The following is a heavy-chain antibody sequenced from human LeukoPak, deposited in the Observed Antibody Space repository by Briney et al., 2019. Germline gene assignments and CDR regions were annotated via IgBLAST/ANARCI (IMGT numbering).Heavy chain of an antibody. CDR3: ARRERITMVRGYYYYGMDV. J-gene: IGHJ6*02. CDR1: GYSFTSYW. V-gene: IGHV5-51*01. D-gene: IGHD3-10*01. CDR2: IYPGDSDT. Sequence: GESLKISCKGSGYSFTSYWIGWVRQMPGKSLEWMGIIYPGDSDTRYSPSFQGQVTISADKSISTAYLQWSSLKASDTAMYYCARRERITMVRGYYYYGMDVWGQGTTVTVSS.